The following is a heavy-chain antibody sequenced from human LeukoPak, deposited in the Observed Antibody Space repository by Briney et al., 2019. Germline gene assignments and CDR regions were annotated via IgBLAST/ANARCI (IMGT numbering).Heavy chain of an antibody. V-gene: IGHV4-59*08. CDR3: ARPTVYDSSGYYLVSGAFDI. CDR2: IYYSGST. D-gene: IGHD3-22*01. J-gene: IGHJ3*02. CDR1: GVSISTYS. Sequence: ASETLSLTCTVSGVSISTYSWSWIRQPPGKGLEWIGYIYYSGSTNYNPSLKSRVTISVDTSVNQFSLKLSSVTAADTAVYYCARPTVYDSSGYYLVSGAFDIWGQGTMVTVSS.